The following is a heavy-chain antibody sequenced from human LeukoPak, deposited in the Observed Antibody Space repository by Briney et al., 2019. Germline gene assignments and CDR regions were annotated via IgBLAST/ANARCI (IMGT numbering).Heavy chain of an antibody. CDR2: SRNKAKSYTT. CDR1: GLTFTNAW. V-gene: IGHV3-72*01. J-gene: IGHJ4*02. D-gene: IGHD3-22*01. Sequence: GESLRLSCVASGLTFTNAWMTWVRQAPGKGLEWLGRSRNKAKSYTTEYAASVKGRFTISRDNAEKSVYLQMNSLDSEDTAVYYCATSVPDTRGHYFLNDWGQGTLVTVSS. CDR3: ATSVPDTRGHYFLND.